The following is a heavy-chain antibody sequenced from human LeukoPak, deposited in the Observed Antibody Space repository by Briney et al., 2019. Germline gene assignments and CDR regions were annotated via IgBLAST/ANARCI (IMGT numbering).Heavy chain of an antibody. V-gene: IGHV3-33*01. J-gene: IGHJ4*02. D-gene: IGHD6-19*01. CDR2: IGNDGRDQ. Sequence: GGSLRLSCAASGFTFSGHAMHWVRQTPGVGLEWVAIIGNDGRDQHYSESVKGRFTISRDNAKNSLSLQMNSLRAEDTAVYYCARQRGSGCLDYWGQGTLVTVSS. CDR1: GFTFSGHA. CDR3: ARQRGSGCLDY.